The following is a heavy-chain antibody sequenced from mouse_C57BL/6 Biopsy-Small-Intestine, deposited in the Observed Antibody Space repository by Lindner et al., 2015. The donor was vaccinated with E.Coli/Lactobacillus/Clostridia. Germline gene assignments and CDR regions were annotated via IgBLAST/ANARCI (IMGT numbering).Heavy chain of an antibody. V-gene: IGHV1-22*01. J-gene: IGHJ4*01. CDR2: INPNNGGT. CDR3: ARVGSSSDYAMDY. D-gene: IGHD1-1*01. CDR1: GYTFTDYN. Sequence: EVQLQESGPELVKPGASVKMSCKASGYTFTDYNMHWVKQSHGKSLEWIGYINPNNGGTSYNQKFKGKATLTVNKSSSTAYMELRSLTSEDSAVYYCARVGSSSDYAMDYWGQGTSVTVSP.